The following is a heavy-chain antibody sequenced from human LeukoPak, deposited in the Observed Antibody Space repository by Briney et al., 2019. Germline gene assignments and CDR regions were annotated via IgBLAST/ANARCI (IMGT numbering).Heavy chain of an antibody. CDR2: IYHSGST. CDR1: GYSISSGYY. Sequence: SETLSLTCAVSGYSISSGYYWGWIRQPPGKGLEWIGSIYHSGSTYYNPSLKSRVTISVDTSKNQFSLKLSSVTAADTAVYYCARQGDYDIWSGYPNWFDPRGQGTLVTVSS. D-gene: IGHD3-3*01. CDR3: ARQGDYDIWSGYPNWFDP. J-gene: IGHJ5*02. V-gene: IGHV4-38-2*01.